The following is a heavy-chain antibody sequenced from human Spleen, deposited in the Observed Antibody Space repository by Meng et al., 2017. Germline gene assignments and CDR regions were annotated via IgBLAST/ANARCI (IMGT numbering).Heavy chain of an antibody. V-gene: IGHV4-4*02. CDR3: ARVAGRLYPAWLDP. CDR2: IFRSGST. CDR1: GVCISSSNG. D-gene: IGHD2-8*01. Sequence: GQVGGAGPGRGKPAGTLSRACAVSGVCISSSNGWRWARQSPGKGLEWNGEIFRSGSTKYNPSLKSRGTNSVDKSKNQGSRKLTSVTAADTAREYGARVAGRLYPAWLDPWGQGTRVTVSS. J-gene: IGHJ5*02.